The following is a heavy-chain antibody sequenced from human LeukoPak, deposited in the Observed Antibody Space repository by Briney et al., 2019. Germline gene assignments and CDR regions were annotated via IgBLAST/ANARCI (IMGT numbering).Heavy chain of an antibody. CDR3: ARATTGEPYGWFDP. V-gene: IGHV4-59*01. J-gene: IGHJ5*02. Sequence: KPSETLSLTCTVSGGSISSYYWSWIRQPPGKGLEWIGYIYYTGSTNYNPSLRSRVTISVDTSKNQFSLKLSSVTAADTAVYYCARATTGEPYGWFDPWGQGTLVTVSS. CDR1: GGSISSYY. CDR2: IYYTGST. D-gene: IGHD7-27*01.